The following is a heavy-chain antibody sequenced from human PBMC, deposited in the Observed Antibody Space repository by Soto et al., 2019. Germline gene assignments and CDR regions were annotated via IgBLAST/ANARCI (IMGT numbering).Heavy chain of an antibody. D-gene: IGHD4-17*01. J-gene: IGHJ4*02. V-gene: IGHV4-61*01. Sequence: PSETLSLTCSVSGGSVSNKTYYWSWIRQPPGKRLEWIGYVYYSGTTNYNPSLKSRVTISVDLSKNQFSLRLSSVTTADTALYYCARTTAVPNTLRSRYFFDYWGQGALVTVSS. CDR1: GGSVSNKTYY. CDR3: ARTTAVPNTLRSRYFFDY. CDR2: VYYSGTT.